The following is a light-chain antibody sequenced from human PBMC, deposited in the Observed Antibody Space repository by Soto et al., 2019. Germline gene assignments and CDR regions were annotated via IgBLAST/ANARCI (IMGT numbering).Light chain of an antibody. CDR1: SSDVGGYNY. J-gene: IGLJ2*01. V-gene: IGLV2-14*03. CDR2: DVN. Sequence: QSALTQPASVSGSPGQSITISCTGTSSDVGGYNYVSWYQHHPDKATKLMIYDVNNRPSGVSNRFSGSKSGNTASLTISGLQAEDEAAYYCSSYTSSSTRLVFGGGTQLTVL. CDR3: SSYTSSSTRLV.